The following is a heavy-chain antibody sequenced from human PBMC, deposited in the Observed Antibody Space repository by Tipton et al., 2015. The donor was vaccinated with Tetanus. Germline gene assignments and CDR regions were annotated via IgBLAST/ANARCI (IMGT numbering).Heavy chain of an antibody. CDR1: GGSLRSGDHY. Sequence: TLSLTCTVSGGSLRSGDHYWSWIRQPPGKGLEWLAYISNSGRTNSNYDLKSRISISRDTSKNQFSLSLTSVTAADTAVYYCARDQGGGRVARLNWFGPWGQGTLVTVSS. V-gene: IGHV4-61*08. D-gene: IGHD3-16*01. CDR2: ISNSGRT. J-gene: IGHJ5*02. CDR3: ARDQGGGRVARLNWFGP.